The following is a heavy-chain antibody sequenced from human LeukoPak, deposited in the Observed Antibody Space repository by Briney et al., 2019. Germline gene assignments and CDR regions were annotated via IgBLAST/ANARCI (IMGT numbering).Heavy chain of an antibody. J-gene: IGHJ6*02. Sequence: SETLSLTCTVSGGSISSGGYYWSWIRQHPGKGLEWIGYIYYSGSTYYNPSLKSRVTISVDTSKNQFSLKLSSVTAADTAVYYCAREVRTIPPHYYGMDVWGQGTTVTVSS. CDR1: GGSISSGGYY. V-gene: IGHV4-31*03. D-gene: IGHD3-10*01. CDR2: IYYSGST. CDR3: AREVRTIPPHYYGMDV.